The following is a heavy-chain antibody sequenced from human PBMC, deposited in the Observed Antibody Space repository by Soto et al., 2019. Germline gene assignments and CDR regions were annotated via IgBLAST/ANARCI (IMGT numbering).Heavy chain of an antibody. CDR3: ARDLIIADTPGDECAY. D-gene: IGHD5-12*01. CDR1: GFTFTTYW. J-gene: IGHJ4*02. CDR2: ITPDGGST. V-gene: IGHV3-74*01. Sequence: EVQLVESGGGLVQPGGSLRLSCATSGFTFTTYWMHWVRQAPGKGLMWVSRITPDGGSTSYADSVKGRFTISRDNAKNRLYLQMNGLRAEDTAIYYCARDLIIADTPGDECAYWGQGTPVAVSP.